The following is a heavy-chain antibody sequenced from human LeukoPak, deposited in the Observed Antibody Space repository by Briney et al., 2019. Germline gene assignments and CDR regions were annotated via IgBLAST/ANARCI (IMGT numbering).Heavy chain of an antibody. CDR3: ARDRSSSGYYPFDY. V-gene: IGHV3-48*02. CDR1: GFTFSSYA. CDR2: ISTTGSTI. Sequence: GGSLRLSCAASGFTFSSYAMNWVRQAPGKGLEWVSYISTTGSTIYYADSVKGRFTISRDNAKNSLYLQMNSLRDEDTAVYYCARDRSSSGYYPFDYWGQGTLVTVSS. D-gene: IGHD3-22*01. J-gene: IGHJ4*02.